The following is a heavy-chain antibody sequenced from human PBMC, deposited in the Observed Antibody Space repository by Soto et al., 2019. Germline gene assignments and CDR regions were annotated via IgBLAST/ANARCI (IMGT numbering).Heavy chain of an antibody. J-gene: IGHJ1*01. Sequence: GGSLRLSCAASGFTFSSYAMSWVRQAPGKGLEWVSAISGSGGSTYYADSVKGRFTISRDNSKNTLYLQMNSLRAEDTAVYYCAKGLVDGSGSYYNYAEYFQHWGQGTLVTVSS. CDR1: GFTFSSYA. CDR3: AKGLVDGSGSYYNYAEYFQH. CDR2: ISGSGGST. D-gene: IGHD3-10*01. V-gene: IGHV3-23*01.